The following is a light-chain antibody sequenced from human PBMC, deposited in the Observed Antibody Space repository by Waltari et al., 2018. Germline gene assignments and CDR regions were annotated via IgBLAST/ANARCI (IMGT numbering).Light chain of an antibody. J-gene: IGKJ4*01. Sequence: DIVMTQSPDSLAVSLCERATINCKSSQSVLYSSNNKNYLAWYQQKPGQPPKLLIYWASTRESGVPDRFSGSGSGTDFTLTISSLQAEDVAVYYCQQYYSTPRLTFGGGTKVEIK. CDR2: WAS. CDR1: QSVLYSSNNKNY. CDR3: QQYYSTPRLT. V-gene: IGKV4-1*01.